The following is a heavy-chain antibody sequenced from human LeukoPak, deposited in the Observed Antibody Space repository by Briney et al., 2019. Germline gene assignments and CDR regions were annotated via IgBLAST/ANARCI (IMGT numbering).Heavy chain of an antibody. CDR3: ARADAEYSGSYCY. V-gene: IGHV1-69*05. D-gene: IGHD1-26*01. Sequence: ASVKVSCKASGGTFSSYAISWVRQAPGQGLEWMGGIIPIFGTANYAQKFQGRVTITTDESTSTAYMELSSLRSEDTAVYYCARADAEYSGSYCYWGQGTLVTVSS. CDR2: IIPIFGTA. J-gene: IGHJ4*02. CDR1: GGTFSSYA.